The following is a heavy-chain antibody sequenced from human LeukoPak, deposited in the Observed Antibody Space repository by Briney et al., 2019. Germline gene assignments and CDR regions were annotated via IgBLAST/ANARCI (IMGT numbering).Heavy chain of an antibody. J-gene: IGHJ4*02. D-gene: IGHD3-22*01. CDR1: GSTFSSYS. CDR3: AKDLRDDRRSYYFDS. V-gene: IGHV3-30*04. Sequence: GGSLRLSCAASGSTFSSYSMHWVRQAPGKGMEWVAVISYDGSEQYYADSVKGRFTISRDNSKNTLYLQMNSLRTEDTAVYYCAKDLRDDRRSYYFDSWGLGTLVTVSS. CDR2: ISYDGSEQ.